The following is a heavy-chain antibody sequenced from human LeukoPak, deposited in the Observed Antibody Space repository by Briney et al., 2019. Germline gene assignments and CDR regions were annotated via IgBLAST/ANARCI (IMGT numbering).Heavy chain of an antibody. CDR1: GFTFSNYW. V-gene: IGHV3-49*04. CDR3: TRDEVVVVVASTTWNYYYMDV. Sequence: GGSLRLSCAASGFTFSNYWMSWVRQAPGKGLEWVGFIRSKAYGGTTECAASVKGRFTISRDDSKSIAYLQMNSLQTEDTAVYYCTRDEVVVVVASTTWNYYYMDVWGKGTTVTVSS. D-gene: IGHD2-15*01. CDR2: IRSKAYGGTT. J-gene: IGHJ6*03.